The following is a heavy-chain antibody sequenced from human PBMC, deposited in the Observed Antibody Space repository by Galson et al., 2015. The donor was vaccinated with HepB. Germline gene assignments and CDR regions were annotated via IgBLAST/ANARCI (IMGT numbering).Heavy chain of an antibody. CDR2: ISGTGDRT. CDR1: GFTFSSYG. J-gene: IGHJ4*02. D-gene: IGHD1-26*01. V-gene: IGHV3-23*01. CDR3: AKDRSSGSYTDY. Sequence: SLRLSCAATGFTFSSYGMSWVRQAPGKGLEWVSVISGTGDRTHYADSVKGRFTISRDNSNSTLSLLMHSLRAEDTAVYYCAKDRSSGSYTDYWGQGTLVTVSS.